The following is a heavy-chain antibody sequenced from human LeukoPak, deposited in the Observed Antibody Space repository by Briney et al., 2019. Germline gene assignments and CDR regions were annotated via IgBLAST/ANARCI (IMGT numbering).Heavy chain of an antibody. J-gene: IGHJ4*02. V-gene: IGHV4-39*07. CDR3: ARPRLLFGSGPILV. CDR2: FSHTGSP. D-gene: IGHD3-10*01. CDR1: GDSMTSSSYY. Sequence: SETLSLTCTVSGDSMTSSSYYWGWIRQPPGKGLEWIGEFSHTGSPIYNPSLKSRVNISIDTSKNQFSLRLTSVTAADTAVYFCARPRLLFGSGPILVWGQGTLVTVSS.